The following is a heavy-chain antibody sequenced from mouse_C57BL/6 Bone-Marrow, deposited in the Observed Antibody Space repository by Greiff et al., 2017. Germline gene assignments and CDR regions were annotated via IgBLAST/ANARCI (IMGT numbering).Heavy chain of an antibody. J-gene: IGHJ1*03. D-gene: IGHD2-1*01. V-gene: IGHV1-15*01. CDR2: IDPETGGT. Sequence: VQLQQSGAELVRPGASVTLSCKASGYTFTDYEMHWVKQTPVHGLEWIGAIDPETGGTAYNQKFKGKAILTADKSSSTAYMELRSLTSEDSAVYYCTRDGTCWYFDVWGTGTTVTVSS. CDR3: TRDGTCWYFDV. CDR1: GYTFTDYE.